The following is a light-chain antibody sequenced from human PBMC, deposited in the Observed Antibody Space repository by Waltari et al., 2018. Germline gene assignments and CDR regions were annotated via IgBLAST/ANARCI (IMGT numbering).Light chain of an antibody. CDR3: QQYYSTPPT. V-gene: IGKV4-1*01. CDR1: QTLLYSSNNKNY. CDR2: WAS. Sequence: DIVMTQSPDSLAVSLGERATINCKSSQTLLYSSNNKNYLAWYQQKPGQPPKLLIYWASARESWFPDRFSGSGSGTDFTLTSSSLQAEDVAVYYCQQYYSTPPTFGQGTRLEIK. J-gene: IGKJ5*01.